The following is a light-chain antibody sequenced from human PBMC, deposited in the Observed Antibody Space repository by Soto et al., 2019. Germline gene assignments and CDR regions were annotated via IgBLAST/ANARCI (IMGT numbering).Light chain of an antibody. CDR1: SRYVGGYNY. Sequence: QSVLTRPPSASRSPGQSVTISCNGTSRYVGGYNYVSWYQRHPGKAPKLMIFEVTKRPSGVPDRFSGSKSGNTASLTVSGLQAEDEADYYCSSYAGSNNYVFGAGTKVTVL. CDR3: SSYAGSNNYV. V-gene: IGLV2-8*02. J-gene: IGLJ1*01. CDR2: EVT.